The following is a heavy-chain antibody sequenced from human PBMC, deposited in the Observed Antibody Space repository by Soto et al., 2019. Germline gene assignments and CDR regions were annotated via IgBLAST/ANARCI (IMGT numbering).Heavy chain of an antibody. V-gene: IGHV3-23*01. J-gene: IGHJ4*02. CDR2: IRPGQGAT. CDR3: AKPPIWLSEHVNY. Sequence: EVQLLESGGGLVQPGGSLRLSCVASGLTLTNYAMTWVRQAPGKGLEWIAAIRPGQGATFYADSVRGRFTISRDDSTNTLSLQMNSLRDEDTAIYYCAKPPIWLSEHVNYWGQGTLVTVSS. D-gene: IGHD3-10*01. CDR1: GLTLTNYA.